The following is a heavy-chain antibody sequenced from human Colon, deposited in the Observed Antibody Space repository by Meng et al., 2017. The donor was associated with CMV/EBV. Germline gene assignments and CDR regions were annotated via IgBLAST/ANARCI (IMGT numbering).Heavy chain of an antibody. CDR2: INLKSGDT. V-gene: IGHV1-2*02. CDR3: ARDLWSGSSDYFDY. D-gene: IGHD3-3*01. CDR1: GYTFTGFY. Sequence: QMGKLGAWGKEPGASVKVSCKASGYTFTGFYIQWVRQAPGQGLEWMGWINLKSGDTIYEQKFQGRVTMTRDTSISTVYMDLNSLRSDDTAVYFCARDLWSGSSDYFDYWGQGTLVTVSS. J-gene: IGHJ4*02.